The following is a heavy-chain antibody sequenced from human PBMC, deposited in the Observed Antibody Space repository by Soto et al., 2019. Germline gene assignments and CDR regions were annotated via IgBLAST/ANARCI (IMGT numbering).Heavy chain of an antibody. V-gene: IGHV6-1*01. Sequence: SQTLSLTCAISGDSVSSNSAAWNWIRQSPSRGLEWLGRTYYRSKWYNDYAVSVKSRITINPDTSKNQFSLQLNSVTPEDTAGYYCARDPNNWNYESYYFDYWGQGTLVTVSS. CDR1: GDSVSSNSAA. CDR2: TYYRSKWYN. CDR3: ARDPNNWNYESYYFDY. D-gene: IGHD1-7*01. J-gene: IGHJ4*02.